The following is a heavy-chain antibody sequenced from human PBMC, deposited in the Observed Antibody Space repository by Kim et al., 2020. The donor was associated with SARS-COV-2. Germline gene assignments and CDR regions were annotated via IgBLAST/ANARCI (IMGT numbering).Heavy chain of an antibody. CDR2: INHSGST. CDR3: ANSGDGAAAGKNEDY. D-gene: IGHD6-13*01. J-gene: IGHJ4*02. CDR1: GGSFSGYY. V-gene: IGHV4-34*01. Sequence: SETLSLTCAVYGGSFSGYYWSWIRQPPGKGLEWIGEINHSGSTNYNTSLKSRVTISVDTSKNQFSLKLSSVTAADTAVYYCANSGDGAAAGKNEDYWGQGTLVTVSS.